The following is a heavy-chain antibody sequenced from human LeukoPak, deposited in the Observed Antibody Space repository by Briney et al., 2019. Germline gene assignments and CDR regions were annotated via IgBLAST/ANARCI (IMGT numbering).Heavy chain of an antibody. V-gene: IGHV3-23*01. CDR1: EFAFSNFA. Sequence: GGSLRLSCAASEFAFSNFAMTWVRQAPGKGLECVSLISGNGGATYYADSVKGRFTISRDNSKSTLFLQMNSLRADDTAVYYCAKGSGSPYYFDYWGQGTLVTVSS. D-gene: IGHD3-10*01. CDR3: AKGSGSPYYFDY. J-gene: IGHJ4*02. CDR2: ISGNGGAT.